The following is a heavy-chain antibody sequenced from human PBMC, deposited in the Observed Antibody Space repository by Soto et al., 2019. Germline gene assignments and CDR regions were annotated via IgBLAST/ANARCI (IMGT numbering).Heavy chain of an antibody. J-gene: IGHJ4*02. D-gene: IGHD6-13*01. CDR1: GGTFSSYA. Sequence: QVQLVQSGAEVKKPGSSVKVSCKASGGTFSSYAISWVRQAPGQGLEWMGGIIPIFGTANYAQKFQGRVTITADESTSTAYMELSSLRSEDTAVYYCAHHPSRYSSSCRNPNFDYWGQGTLVTVSS. V-gene: IGHV1-69*01. CDR3: AHHPSRYSSSCRNPNFDY. CDR2: IIPIFGTA.